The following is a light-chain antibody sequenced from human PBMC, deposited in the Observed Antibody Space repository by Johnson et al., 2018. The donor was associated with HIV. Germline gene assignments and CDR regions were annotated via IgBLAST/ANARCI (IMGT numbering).Light chain of an antibody. CDR2: DNN. CDR3: GAWDSSLNAYV. CDR1: SSNIGNNY. Sequence: SVLTQPPSVSAAPGQKVTISCSGSSSNIGNNYVSWYQQLPGTAPKLLIYDNNKRPSGIPDRFSGSQSGTSATLDITGLQTGDEGAYYCGAWDSSLNAYVFGAGTKVTVL. V-gene: IGLV1-51*01. J-gene: IGLJ1*01.